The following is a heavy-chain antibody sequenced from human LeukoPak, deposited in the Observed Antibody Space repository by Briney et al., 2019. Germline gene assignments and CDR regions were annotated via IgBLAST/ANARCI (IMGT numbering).Heavy chain of an antibody. CDR2: IWYDGSNK. D-gene: IGHD1-20*01. CDR1: GFTFGNYG. J-gene: IGHJ4*02. Sequence: GSLRLPCSASGFTFGNYGMHWVRQAPGKGLEWVAVIWYDGSNKYYADSVKGRFTISRDNSKNTLYLQMNSLRAEDTAVYYCAKSKRGITGTRLFDYWGQGTLVTVSS. V-gene: IGHV3-33*06. CDR3: AKSKRGITGTRLFDY.